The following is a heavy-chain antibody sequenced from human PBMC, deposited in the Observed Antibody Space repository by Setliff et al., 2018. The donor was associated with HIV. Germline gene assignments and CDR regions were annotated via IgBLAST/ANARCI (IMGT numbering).Heavy chain of an antibody. D-gene: IGHD4-17*01. V-gene: IGHV1-2*02. J-gene: IGHJ3*01. Sequence: ASVKVSCKASGYTFTGYHMHWVRQAPGQELEWMGWINPNSGGTNYSQKFQGRVTMTRDTSISKAYMELSRLRSDDTAVYYCARAPYGDYGINFNAFDLWGQGTLVTVSS. CDR2: INPNSGGT. CDR3: ARAPYGDYGINFNAFDL. CDR1: GYTFTGYH.